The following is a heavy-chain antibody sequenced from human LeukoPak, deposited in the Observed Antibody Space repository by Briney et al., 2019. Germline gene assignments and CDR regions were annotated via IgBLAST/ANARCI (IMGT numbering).Heavy chain of an antibody. CDR2: ISSSSSAI. Sequence: GGSLRLSCAASALTFSSYSMNWVRQAPGNGLEWVSYISSSSSAIYYADSVKGRFTISRDNAKNSLYLQMISLRAEDTAVYYCARVDYTMVPYYFDYWGQGTLVTVSS. CDR3: ARVDYTMVPYYFDY. D-gene: IGHD3-10*01. V-gene: IGHV3-48*01. J-gene: IGHJ4*02. CDR1: ALTFSSYS.